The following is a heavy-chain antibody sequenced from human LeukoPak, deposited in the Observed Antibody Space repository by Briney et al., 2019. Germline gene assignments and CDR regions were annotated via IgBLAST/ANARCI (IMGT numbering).Heavy chain of an antibody. V-gene: IGHV3-66*01. CDR1: GFTVSSNY. CDR3: ASGTYYYDTLHRDY. D-gene: IGHD3-22*01. Sequence: GGSLRLSCAAFGFTVSSNYMSWVRQAPGKGLEWVSVIYSGGSTYYADSVKGRFTVSRDNSKNTLYLQMNSLRAEDTAVYYCASGTYYYDTLHRDYWGQGTLVTVSS. J-gene: IGHJ4*02. CDR2: IYSGGST.